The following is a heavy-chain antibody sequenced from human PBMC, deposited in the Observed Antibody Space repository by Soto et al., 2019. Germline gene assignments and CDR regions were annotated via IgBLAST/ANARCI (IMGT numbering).Heavy chain of an antibody. V-gene: IGHV3-15*01. CDR3: TSLYYGH. CDR2: IKSKADGGTT. J-gene: IGHJ4*02. D-gene: IGHD4-17*01. CDR1: EFTFANAW. Sequence: VGSLRLSCAASEFTFANAWISWVRQAPVKGLEWVGRIKSKADGGTTDYASPVKGRFTTSRDESQNTLYLQMNSLKTEDTAVYYCTSLYYGHWGQGTLLTVSS.